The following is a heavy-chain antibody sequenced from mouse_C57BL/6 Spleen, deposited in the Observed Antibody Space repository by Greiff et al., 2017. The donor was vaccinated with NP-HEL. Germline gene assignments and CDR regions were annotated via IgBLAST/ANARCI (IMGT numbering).Heavy chain of an antibody. CDR3: ARSPTADY. J-gene: IGHJ4*01. Sequence: VQLQQSGPELVKPGASVKISCKASGYAFSSSWMNWVKQRPGKGLEWIGRIYPGDGDTNYNGKFKGKATLTADKSSSTAYMQLSSLTSEDSAVYFCARSPTADYWGQGTSVTVSS. V-gene: IGHV1-82*01. CDR2: IYPGDGDT. CDR1: GYAFSSSW. D-gene: IGHD2-10*01.